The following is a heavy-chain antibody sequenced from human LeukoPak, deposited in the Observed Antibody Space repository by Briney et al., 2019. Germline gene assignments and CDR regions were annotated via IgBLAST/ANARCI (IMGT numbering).Heavy chain of an antibody. CDR1: GDSITGYY. CDR2: IYYTGNT. CDR3: ARGPYSYDSSGAFDI. D-gene: IGHD3-22*01. Sequence: SETLSLTCTVSGDSITGYYWGWIRQPPGKGLEWIGNIYYTGNTYYNPSLKSRVTISVDTSKNQFSLKLSSVTAADTAVYFCARGPYSYDSSGAFDIWGQGTMVTVSS. V-gene: IGHV4-38-2*02. J-gene: IGHJ3*02.